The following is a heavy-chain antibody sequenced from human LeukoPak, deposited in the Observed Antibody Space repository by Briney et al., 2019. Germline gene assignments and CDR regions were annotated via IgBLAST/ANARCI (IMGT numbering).Heavy chain of an antibody. CDR3: ASREISVRGVIDY. CDR1: GYTFTSYG. D-gene: IGHD3-10*01. V-gene: IGHV1-18*01. CDR2: ISAYNGNT. Sequence: GASVKVSCKASGYTFTSYGISWVRQAPGQGLEWMGWISAYNGNTNYAQKLQGRVTMTRDTSVSTAYMELSRLRSDDTAVYYCASREISVRGVIDYWGQGTLVTVSS. J-gene: IGHJ4*02.